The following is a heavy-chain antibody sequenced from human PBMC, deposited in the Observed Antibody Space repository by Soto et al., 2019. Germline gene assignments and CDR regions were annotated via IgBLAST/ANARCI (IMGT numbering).Heavy chain of an antibody. V-gene: IGHV1-18*01. J-gene: IGHJ6*03. D-gene: IGHD2-15*01. CDR2: ISAYNGNT. CDR3: ARGVIDCSGGSCYLVHYYYYYYMDV. Sequence: ASVKVSCKASGYTFTSYGISWVRQAPGQGLEWMGWISAYNGNTNYAQKLQGRVTMTTDTSTSTAYMELRSLRSDDTAVYYCARGVIDCSGGSCYLVHYYYYYYMDVWGKGTTVTVSS. CDR1: GYTFTSYG.